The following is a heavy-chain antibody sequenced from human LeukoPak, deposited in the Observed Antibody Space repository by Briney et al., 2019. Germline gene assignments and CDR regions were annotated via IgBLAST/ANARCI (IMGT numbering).Heavy chain of an antibody. CDR1: GGTFSSYA. Sequence: SVKVSCKASGGTFSSYAISWVRQAPGQGLEWMGGIIPIFGTADYAQKFQGRVTITTDESTSTAYMEPSSLRSEDTAVYYCARRRQEIVGGELILNWFDPWGQGTLVTVSS. D-gene: IGHD1-7*01. V-gene: IGHV1-69*05. J-gene: IGHJ5*02. CDR3: ARRRQEIVGGELILNWFDP. CDR2: IIPIFGTA.